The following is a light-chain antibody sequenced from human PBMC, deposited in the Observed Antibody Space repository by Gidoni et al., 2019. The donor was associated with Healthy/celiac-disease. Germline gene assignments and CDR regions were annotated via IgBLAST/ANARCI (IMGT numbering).Light chain of an antibody. CDR1: QSVSSN. V-gene: IGKV3-15*01. Sequence: EIVMTQSPATLSVSPGERATLSCMASQSVSSNLAWYQQKPGQAPRLLIYGASTRATGIPARFSGSRSGTEFTLTISSLQSEDFAVYYCQQYNNWPYTFGQGTKLDIK. CDR3: QQYNNWPYT. J-gene: IGKJ2*01. CDR2: GAS.